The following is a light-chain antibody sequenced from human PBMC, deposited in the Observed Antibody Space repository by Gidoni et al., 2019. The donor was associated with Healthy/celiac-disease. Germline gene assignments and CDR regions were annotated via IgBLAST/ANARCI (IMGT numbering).Light chain of an antibody. CDR2: AVS. CDR3: CSYAGSLYV. Sequence: QSALTQPASVSGSPGQSSTISCTGTSSGVGSYNLVSWYQQHPCKAPKLMIYAVSKRPSGVSNRFSGSKSGNTASLTISGLQAEDEADYYCCSYAGSLYVFGTGTKVTVL. V-gene: IGLV2-23*02. CDR1: SSGVGSYNL. J-gene: IGLJ1*01.